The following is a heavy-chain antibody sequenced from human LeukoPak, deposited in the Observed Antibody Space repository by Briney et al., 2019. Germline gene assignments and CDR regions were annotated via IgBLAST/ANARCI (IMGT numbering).Heavy chain of an antibody. CDR3: AKRGVVIRVILVGFHREAYYFDS. V-gene: IGHV3-23*01. CDR2: ISDSGGQT. Sequence: GGSLRLSCAVSGITASNYGMAWVRQAPGKGLEWVAGISDSGGQTNYADSVKGRFTISRDNPKNTLYLQMSSLRAEDTAVYFCAKRGVVIRVILVGFHREAYYFDSWGQGALVTVSS. J-gene: IGHJ4*02. D-gene: IGHD3-22*01. CDR1: GITASNYG.